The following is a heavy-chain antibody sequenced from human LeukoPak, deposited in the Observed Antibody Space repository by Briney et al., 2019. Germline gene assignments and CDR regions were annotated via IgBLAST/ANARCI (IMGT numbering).Heavy chain of an antibody. D-gene: IGHD5-24*01. V-gene: IGHV4-30-2*01. Sequence: ASQTLSLTCAVSGGSTSSGGYSWSWIRQPPGKGLEWIGYIYHSGSTNYNPSLKSRVTISVDTSKNQFSLKLSSVTAADTAVYYCARGWVGYNSYWGQGTLVTVSS. J-gene: IGHJ4*02. CDR1: GGSTSSGGYS. CDR2: IYHSGST. CDR3: ARGWVGYNSY.